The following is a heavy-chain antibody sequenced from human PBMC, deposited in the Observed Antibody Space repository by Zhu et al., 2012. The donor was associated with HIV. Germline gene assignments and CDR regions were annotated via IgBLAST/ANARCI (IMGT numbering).Heavy chain of an antibody. J-gene: IGHJ5*02. D-gene: IGHD3-9*01. CDR1: GYSISSGYY. CDR2: IYHSGST. Sequence: QVQLQESGPGLVKPSETLSLTCAVSGYSISSGYYWGWIRQPPGKGLEWIGSIYHSGSTYYNPSLKSRVTISVDTSKNQFSLKLSSVTAADTAVYYCARDDQLEYYDILTGYSNWFDPGARDPGHRLL. CDR3: ARDDQLEYYDILTGYSNWFDP. V-gene: IGHV4-38-2*02.